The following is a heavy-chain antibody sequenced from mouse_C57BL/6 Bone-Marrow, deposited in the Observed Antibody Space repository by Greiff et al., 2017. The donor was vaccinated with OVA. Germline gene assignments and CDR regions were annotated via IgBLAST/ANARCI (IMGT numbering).Heavy chain of an antibody. V-gene: IGHV3-6*01. Sequence: DVQLQESGPGLVKPSQSLSLTCSVTGYSITSGYYWNWIRQFPGNKLEWMGYIRYDGSNNYNPSLKNRISITRDTSKNQFFLKLNSVTTEDTATYYCARRDTTVVEDYAMDYWGQGTSVTVSS. CDR2: IRYDGSN. CDR3: ARRDTTVVEDYAMDY. D-gene: IGHD1-1*01. J-gene: IGHJ4*01. CDR1: GYSITSGYY.